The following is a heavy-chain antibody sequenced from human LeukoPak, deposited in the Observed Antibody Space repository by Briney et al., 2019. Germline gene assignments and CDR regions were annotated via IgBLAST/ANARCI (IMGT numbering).Heavy chain of an antibody. V-gene: IGHV1-18*01. CDR1: GYTFSNFG. Sequence: ASMRVSCKTSGYTFSNFGINWVRQAPGQGLEWMGWISGNNDNPNYGQKFQGRFTVTTDSSTSTAYMELRNLTFDGTAVYYCARDGTSTDDYWGQGTLVTVSS. D-gene: IGHD2-2*01. J-gene: IGHJ4*02. CDR3: ARDGTSTDDY. CDR2: ISGNNDNP.